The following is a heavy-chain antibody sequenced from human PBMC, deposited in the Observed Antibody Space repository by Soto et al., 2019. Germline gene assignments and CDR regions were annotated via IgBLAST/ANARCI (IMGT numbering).Heavy chain of an antibody. D-gene: IGHD6-19*01. CDR1: GGSFSGYY. J-gene: IGHJ6*02. CDR2: INHSGST. Sequence: QVQLQQWGAGLLKPSETPSLTCAVYGGSFSGYYWSWIRQPPGKGLEWIGEINHSGSTNYNPSLKSRVTISVDTSKNQFSLKLSSVTAADTAVYYCAGLAVAGTGDTYYYYYGMDVWGQGTTVTVSS. V-gene: IGHV4-34*01. CDR3: AGLAVAGTGDTYYYYYGMDV.